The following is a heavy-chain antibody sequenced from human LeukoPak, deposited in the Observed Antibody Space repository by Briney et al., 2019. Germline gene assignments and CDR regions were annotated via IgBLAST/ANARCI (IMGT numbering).Heavy chain of an antibody. D-gene: IGHD2-2*02. J-gene: IGHJ5*02. Sequence: ASVKVSCKASGYTFTSYDINWVRQATGQGLEWMGWMNPNSGNTGYAQKFQGRVTMTRNTSISTAYMELSSLRSEDTAVYYCERGAYTPRQEDCSSTSCYTDNWFDPWGQGTLVTVSS. V-gene: IGHV1-8*01. CDR1: GYTFTSYD. CDR2: MNPNSGNT. CDR3: ERGAYTPRQEDCSSTSCYTDNWFDP.